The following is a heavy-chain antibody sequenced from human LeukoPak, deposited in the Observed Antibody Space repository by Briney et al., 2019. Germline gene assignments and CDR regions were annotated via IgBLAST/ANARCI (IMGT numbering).Heavy chain of an antibody. V-gene: IGHV4-34*01. D-gene: IGHD6-13*01. Sequence: SETLSLTCAVYGGSFSGYYWSWIRQPPGKGLEWIGEINHSGSTNYNPSLKSRVTISVDTSKNQFSLELSSVTAADTAVYYCARVIAAVWYYFDYWGQGTLVTVSS. CDR3: ARVIAAVWYYFDY. J-gene: IGHJ4*02. CDR1: GGSFSGYY. CDR2: INHSGST.